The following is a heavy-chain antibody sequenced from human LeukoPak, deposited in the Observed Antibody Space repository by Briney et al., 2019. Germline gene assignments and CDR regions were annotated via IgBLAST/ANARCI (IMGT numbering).Heavy chain of an antibody. Sequence: SETLSLTCTVSGGSISSSSYYWGWIRQPPGKGLEWIGSIYYSGSTYYNPSLKSRVTISVDTSKNQFSLKLSSVTAADTAVYYCARMYYDILTGYYSPFDPWGQGTLVTVSS. J-gene: IGHJ5*02. CDR2: IYYSGST. D-gene: IGHD3-9*01. CDR1: GGSISSSSYY. CDR3: ARMYYDILTGYYSPFDP. V-gene: IGHV4-39*07.